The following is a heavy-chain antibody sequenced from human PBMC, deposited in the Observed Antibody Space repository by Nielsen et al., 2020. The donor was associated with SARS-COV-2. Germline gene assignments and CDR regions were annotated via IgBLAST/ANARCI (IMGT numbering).Heavy chain of an antibody. D-gene: IGHD5-18*01. J-gene: IGHJ6*03. Sequence: GGSLRLSCAASGFTFSSYWMSWVRQAPGKGLEWVANIKQDGSEKYYVDSVKGRFTISRDNAKNSLYLQMNSLRAEDTAVYYCARDPNSYGRDDYYYYMDVWGKGTTVTVSS. CDR2: IKQDGSEK. CDR1: GFTFSSYW. V-gene: IGHV3-7*01. CDR3: ARDPNSYGRDDYYYYMDV.